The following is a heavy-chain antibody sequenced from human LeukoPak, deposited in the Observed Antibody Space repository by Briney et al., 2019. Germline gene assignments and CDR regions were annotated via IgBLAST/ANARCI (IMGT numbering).Heavy chain of an antibody. J-gene: IGHJ4*02. CDR3: ARVEADPYGDYGGYYFDY. CDR2: INHSGST. Sequence: PSETLSLTCTVSGGSTSSYYWSWIRQPPGKGLEWIGEINHSGSTNYNPSLKSRVTISVDTSKNHFSLKLSSVTAADTAVYYCARVEADPYGDYGGYYFDYWGQGTLVTVSS. V-gene: IGHV4-34*01. D-gene: IGHD4-17*01. CDR1: GGSTSSYY.